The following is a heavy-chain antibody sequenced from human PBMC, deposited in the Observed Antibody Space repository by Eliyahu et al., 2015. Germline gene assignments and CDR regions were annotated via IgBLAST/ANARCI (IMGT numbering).Heavy chain of an antibody. D-gene: IGHD2-15*01. CDR1: GFXXXXYA. Sequence: QVHLVESGGGVVQPGRSLRXSCXASGFXXXXYAMHWVRQAPGKGLEWVAVISYEGSNKYYAESVKGRFTISRDNSKTTLYLQVNSLRPEDTAVYYCARAVSPWVVVAAGDYWGQGTLVTVSS. CDR3: ARAVSPWVVVAAGDY. V-gene: IGHV3-30*04. J-gene: IGHJ4*02. CDR2: ISYEGSNK.